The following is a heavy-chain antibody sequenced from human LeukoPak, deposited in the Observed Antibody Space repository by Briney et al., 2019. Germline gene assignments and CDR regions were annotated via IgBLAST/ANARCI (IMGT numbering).Heavy chain of an antibody. J-gene: IGHJ4*02. CDR2: IKQDGSEK. CDR3: ARGLTLYYYGSGSYWFY. V-gene: IGHV3-7*01. Sequence: PGGSLRLSCAASGFTFSSYWMSWVRQAPGKGLEWVANIKQDGSEKYYVDSVKGRFTISRDDAKNSLYLQMNSLRAEDTAVYYCARGLTLYYYGSGSYWFYWGQGTLVTVSS. D-gene: IGHD3-10*01. CDR1: GFTFSSYW.